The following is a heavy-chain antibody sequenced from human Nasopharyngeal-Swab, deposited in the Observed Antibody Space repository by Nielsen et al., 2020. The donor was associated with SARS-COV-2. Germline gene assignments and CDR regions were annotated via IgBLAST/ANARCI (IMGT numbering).Heavy chain of an antibody. CDR3: ARLSASWYIDC. D-gene: IGHD2-2*02. J-gene: IGHJ4*02. CDR1: GGSIGRYD. V-gene: IGHV4-59*01. Sequence: SETLSLTFTASGGSIGRYDWSWIRQPPGKGLEWIGYIYYSGAANYNPSLTRRVAMSVDTSENQFSLNLSSVTAADTAVYYCARLSASWYIDCWGQGTLVIVSS. CDR2: IYYSGAA.